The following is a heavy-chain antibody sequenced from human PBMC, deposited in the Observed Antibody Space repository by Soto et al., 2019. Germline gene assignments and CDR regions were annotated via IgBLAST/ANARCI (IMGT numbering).Heavy chain of an antibody. J-gene: IGHJ4*02. CDR1: GYSFTTYG. Sequence: ASVKVSCKASGYSFTTYGFSWVRQAPGQGPEWMGWISSHNNNTKYAQKLQGRVTMTTDTSTSTAYLELRSLRSDDTAVYYCARDIVFEDSSGNLLGYWGKGNLVTVSS. V-gene: IGHV1-18*01. D-gene: IGHD3-22*01. CDR3: ARDIVFEDSSGNLLGY. CDR2: ISSHNNNT.